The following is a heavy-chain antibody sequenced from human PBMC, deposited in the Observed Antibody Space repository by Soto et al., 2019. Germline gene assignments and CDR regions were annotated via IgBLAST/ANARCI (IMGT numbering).Heavy chain of an antibody. CDR2: IIPSSGTA. J-gene: IGHJ5*02. CDR1: GGTFSSYA. Sequence: ASVKVSCKASGGTFSSYAISWVRQAPGQGLEWMGGIIPSSGTANYAQKFQGRVTITADESTSTAYMELSSLRSEDTAAYYCAAFITMIVASDWFDPWGQGTLVTVSS. V-gene: IGHV1-69*13. CDR3: AAFITMIVASDWFDP. D-gene: IGHD3-22*01.